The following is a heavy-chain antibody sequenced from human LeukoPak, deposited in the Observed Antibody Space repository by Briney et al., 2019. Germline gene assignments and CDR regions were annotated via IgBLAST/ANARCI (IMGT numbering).Heavy chain of an antibody. CDR2: INPSGGST. CDR1: GYTFTSYY. Sequence: ASVKVSCKASGYTFTSYYMHWVRQAPGQGLEWMGIINPSGGSTSYAQKFQGRVTMTRDTSTSTVYMELSSLRSEDTAVYYCARAQAQAYGSGSYYIPVISGSDYRGQGTLVTVSS. CDR3: ARAQAQAYGSGSYYIPVISGSDY. J-gene: IGHJ4*02. D-gene: IGHD3-10*01. V-gene: IGHV1-46*01.